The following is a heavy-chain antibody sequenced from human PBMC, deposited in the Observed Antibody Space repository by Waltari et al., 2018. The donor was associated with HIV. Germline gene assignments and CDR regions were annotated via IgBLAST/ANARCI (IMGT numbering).Heavy chain of an antibody. CDR3: ARGPSLRVFRGSRYFNSSLDV. D-gene: IGHD3-3*01. Sequence: QVQLQQWGAGLVKTSETMSLTCLVSGGSFSGFFWTCVRHSPGKGLEWIGEIDQSGATRFNPSLKRRIVISMDTSRSHFALKLSPVSPADTAVYYCARGPSLRVFRGSRYFNSSLDVWGQGTTVTVSS. CDR2: IDQSGAT. CDR1: GGSFSGFF. J-gene: IGHJ6*02. V-gene: IGHV4-34*01.